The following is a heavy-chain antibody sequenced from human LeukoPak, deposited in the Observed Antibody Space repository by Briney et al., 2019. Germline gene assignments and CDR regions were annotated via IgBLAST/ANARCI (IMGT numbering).Heavy chain of an antibody. CDR2: IYYSGST. J-gene: IGHJ4*02. CDR1: GGSISSGGYY. CDR3: ARSPRSDFWSGYYLDY. D-gene: IGHD3-3*01. Sequence: SETLSLTCTVSGGSISSGGYYWSWIRQHPGKGLEWIGYIYYSGSTYYNPSLKSRVTISVDTSKNQFSLKLSSVTAADTAMYYCARSPRSDFWSGYYLDYWGQGTLVTVSS. V-gene: IGHV4-31*03.